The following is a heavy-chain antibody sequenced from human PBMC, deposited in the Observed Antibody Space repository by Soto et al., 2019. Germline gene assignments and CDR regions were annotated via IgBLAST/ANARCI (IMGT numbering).Heavy chain of an antibody. CDR3: VPRKGDPFT. Sequence: LRLSCAASGFTFSSYAMSWVRQAPGKGLEWVSGISASGGSTYYADSVKGRFTISRDNSKNTLSLQMNSLRVEDSAVYYCVPRKGDPFTWGPGTLVTVSS. CDR1: GFTFSSYA. V-gene: IGHV3-23*01. D-gene: IGHD3-16*01. J-gene: IGHJ4*02. CDR2: ISASGGST.